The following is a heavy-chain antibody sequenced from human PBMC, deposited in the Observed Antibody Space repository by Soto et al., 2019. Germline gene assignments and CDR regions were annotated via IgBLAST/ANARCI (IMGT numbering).Heavy chain of an antibody. J-gene: IGHJ4*02. CDR2: ISYDGSNK. CDR3: AKEQDYGDYGGYFDY. V-gene: IGHV3-30*18. CDR1: GFTFSSYG. Sequence: QVQLVESGGGVVQPGRSLRLSCAASGFTFSSYGMHWVRQAPGKGLEWVAVISYDGSNKYYADSVKGRFTISRDNCKNTLYLQMISLRAEDTAVYYCAKEQDYGDYGGYFDYWGQGTLVTVSS. D-gene: IGHD4-17*01.